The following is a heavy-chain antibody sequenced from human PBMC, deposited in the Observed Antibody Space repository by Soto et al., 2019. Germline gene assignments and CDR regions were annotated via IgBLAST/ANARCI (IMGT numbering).Heavy chain of an antibody. D-gene: IGHD3-10*01. J-gene: IGHJ5*02. V-gene: IGHV4-39*01. Sequence: PSETLSLTCTVSGGSISSSSYYWGWIRQPPGKGPEWIGSIYYSGSTYYNPSLKSRVTISVGTSKNQFSLKLSSVTAADTAVYYCARLRRDEMATLKGNYWFVPWGQGTLVTVS. CDR2: IYYSGST. CDR1: GGSISSSSYY. CDR3: ARLRRDEMATLKGNYWFVP.